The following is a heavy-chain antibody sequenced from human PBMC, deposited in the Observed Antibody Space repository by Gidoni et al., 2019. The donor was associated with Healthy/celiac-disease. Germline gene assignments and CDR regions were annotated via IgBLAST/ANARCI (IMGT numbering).Heavy chain of an antibody. V-gene: IGHV2-70*01. CDR1: GFSLSTSGMC. D-gene: IGHD3-22*01. CDR3: ARMHIDYDSSGYPRPNAFDI. J-gene: IGHJ3*02. Sequence: QVTLRESGPALVKPTQTLTLTCTFSGFSLSTSGMCVSWIRQPPGKALEWLALIDWDDDKYYSTSLKTRLTISKDTSKNQVVLTMTNMDPVDTATYYCARMHIDYDSSGYPRPNAFDIWGQGTMVTVSS. CDR2: IDWDDDK.